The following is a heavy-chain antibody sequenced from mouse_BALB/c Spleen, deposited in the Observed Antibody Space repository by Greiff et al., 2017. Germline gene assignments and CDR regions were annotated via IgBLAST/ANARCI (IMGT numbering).Heavy chain of an antibody. CDR3: TRDEGRYEMAY. J-gene: IGHJ3*01. Sequence: EVKLVESGGGLVKPGGSLKLSCAASGFTFSSYTMSWVRQTPEKRLEWVATISSGGSYTYYPDSVKGRFTISRDNAKNTLYLQMSSLKSEDTAMYYCTRDEGRYEMAYWGQGTLVTVSA. CDR2: ISSGGSYT. D-gene: IGHD2-14*01. CDR1: GFTFSSYT. V-gene: IGHV5-6-4*01.